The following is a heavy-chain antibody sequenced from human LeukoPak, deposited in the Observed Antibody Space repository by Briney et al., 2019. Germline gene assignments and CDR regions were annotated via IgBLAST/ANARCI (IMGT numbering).Heavy chain of an antibody. D-gene: IGHD1-26*01. CDR2: IKEDGSKK. CDR1: RFTFRSYG. CDR3: ARDEVGGSYAY. V-gene: IGHV3-7*01. Sequence: GGSLRLSCAASRFTFRSYGMTWVRQAPGKGLEWVANIKEDGSKKDYVDSVKGRFTISRDNAKNSLYLQMSSLRAEDTAVYYCARDEVGGSYAYWGQGTLDTVSS. J-gene: IGHJ4*02.